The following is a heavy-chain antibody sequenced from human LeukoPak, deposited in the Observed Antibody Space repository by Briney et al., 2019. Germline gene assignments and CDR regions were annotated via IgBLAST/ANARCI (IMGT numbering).Heavy chain of an antibody. Sequence: GGSLRLPCAASGFTFSSYSMNWVRQAPGKGLEWVSSISSSSSNIYYADSVKGRFTISRDNAKNSLYLQMNSLRVEDTAVYYCARCTTGRTFGSLREIKRSREIDYWGQGTLVTVSS. CDR3: ARCTTGRTFGSLREIKRSREIDY. CDR1: GFTFSSYS. D-gene: IGHD1-1*01. V-gene: IGHV3-21*01. CDR2: ISSSSSNI. J-gene: IGHJ4*02.